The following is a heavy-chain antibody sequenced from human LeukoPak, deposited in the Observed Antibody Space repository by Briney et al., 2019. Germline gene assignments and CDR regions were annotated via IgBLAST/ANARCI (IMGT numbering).Heavy chain of an antibody. CDR3: ARETGYSYGQRRLYYFDY. D-gene: IGHD5-18*01. V-gene: IGHV1-18*01. CDR2: ISAYNGNT. J-gene: IGHJ4*02. CDR1: GYTFTGYG. Sequence: GASVKVSCKASGYTFTGYGISWVRQAPGQGLEWMGWISAYNGNTNYAQKLQGRVTMTTDTSTSTAYMELRSLRSDDTAVYYCARETGYSYGQRRLYYFDYWGQGTLVTVSS.